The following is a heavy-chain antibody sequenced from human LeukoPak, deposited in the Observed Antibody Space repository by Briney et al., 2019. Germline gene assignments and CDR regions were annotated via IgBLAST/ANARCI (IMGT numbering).Heavy chain of an antibody. D-gene: IGHD2-15*01. V-gene: IGHV4-38-2*02. Sequence: PSETLSLTCTVSGYSISSGYYWGWIRPPPGKGLEWIGSIYHSGSTYYNPSLKSRLTISVDTSKNQFSLKLSSVTAADTAVYYCGRAATREYWFDPWGQGTLVTVSS. J-gene: IGHJ5*02. CDR2: IYHSGST. CDR1: GYSISSGYY. CDR3: GRAATREYWFDP.